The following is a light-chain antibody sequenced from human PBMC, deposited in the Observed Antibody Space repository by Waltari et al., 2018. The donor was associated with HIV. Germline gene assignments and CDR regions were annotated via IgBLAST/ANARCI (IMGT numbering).Light chain of an antibody. CDR3: QQYNNWPWT. CDR1: QSVSSG. Sequence: EIVMTQSPATLSVSPGERPTLSCRVSQSVSSGLAWFQQKPGQGPRLLMYGSSIRATDIPARFSGSGSGTEFTLTINNLQSEDFAIYYCQQYNNWPWTFGQGTKVEI. V-gene: IGKV3-15*01. CDR2: GSS. J-gene: IGKJ1*01.